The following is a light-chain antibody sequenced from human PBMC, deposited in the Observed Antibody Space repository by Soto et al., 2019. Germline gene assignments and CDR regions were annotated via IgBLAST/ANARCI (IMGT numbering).Light chain of an antibody. J-gene: IGLJ1*01. V-gene: IGLV2-8*01. CDR1: SSDVGGYNY. Sequence: QLVLTQPPSASGSPGQSVTISCAGTSSDVGGYNYVSWYQQYPGKAPKLMVYEVSKRPSGVPDRFSGSKFGNTASLTVSGLQTEDEADYYCSSYAGSNNFVFGTGTKVTVL. CDR2: EVS. CDR3: SSYAGSNNFV.